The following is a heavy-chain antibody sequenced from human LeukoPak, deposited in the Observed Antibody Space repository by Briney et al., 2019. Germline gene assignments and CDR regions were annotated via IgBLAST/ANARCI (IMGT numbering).Heavy chain of an antibody. D-gene: IGHD6-13*01. CDR1: GFTFSSYW. Sequence: GGSLRLSCAASGFTFSSYWMHWVRQAPGKGLVWVSRINSDGSSTSYADSVKGRFTISRDNSKNTLYLQMNSLRAEDTAVYYCARIAAAGTGYYYYYMDVWGKGTTVTVSS. V-gene: IGHV3-74*01. J-gene: IGHJ6*03. CDR3: ARIAAAGTGYYYYYMDV. CDR2: INSDGSST.